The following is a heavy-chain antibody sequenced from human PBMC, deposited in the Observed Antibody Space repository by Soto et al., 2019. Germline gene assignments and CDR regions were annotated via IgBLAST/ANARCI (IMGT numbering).Heavy chain of an antibody. Sequence: GGSLRLSCAASGFTFSSYAMSWVRQAPGKGLEWVSAISGSGGSTYYADSVKGRFTISRDNSKNTLYLQMNSLRAEDTAVYYCAKDLMAVMYSGSYTPEFLFDYWGQGTLVTVSS. J-gene: IGHJ4*02. V-gene: IGHV3-23*01. D-gene: IGHD1-26*01. CDR3: AKDLMAVMYSGSYTPEFLFDY. CDR1: GFTFSSYA. CDR2: ISGSGGST.